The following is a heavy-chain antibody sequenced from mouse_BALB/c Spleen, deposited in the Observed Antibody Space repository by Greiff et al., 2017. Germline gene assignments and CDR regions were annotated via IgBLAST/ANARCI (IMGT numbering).Heavy chain of an antibody. Sequence: EVKLMESGPGLVKPSQSLSLTCTVTGYSITSDYAWNWIRQFPGNKLEWMGYISYSGSTSYNPSLKSRISITRDTSKNQFFLQLNSVTTEDTATYYCARRGWLPHAMDYWGQGTSVTVSS. V-gene: IGHV3-2*02. J-gene: IGHJ4*01. CDR3: ARRGWLPHAMDY. CDR2: ISYSGST. CDR1: GYSITSDYA. D-gene: IGHD2-2*01.